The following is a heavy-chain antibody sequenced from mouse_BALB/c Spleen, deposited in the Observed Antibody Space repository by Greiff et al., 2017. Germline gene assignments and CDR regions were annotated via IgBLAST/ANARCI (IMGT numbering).Heavy chain of an antibody. D-gene: IGHD2-4*01. CDR1: GFNIKDTY. CDR3: ARDDYETYAMDY. Sequence: EVKLMESGAELVKPGASVKLSCTASGFNIKDTYMHWVKQRPEQGLEWIGRIDPANGNTKYDPKFQGKATITADTSSNTAYLQLSSLTSEDTAVYYCARDDYETYAMDYWGQGTSVTVSS. CDR2: IDPANGNT. J-gene: IGHJ4*01. V-gene: IGHV14-3*02.